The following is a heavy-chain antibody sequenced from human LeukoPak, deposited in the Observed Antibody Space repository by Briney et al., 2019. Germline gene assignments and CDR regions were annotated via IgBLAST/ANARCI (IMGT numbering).Heavy chain of an antibody. CDR3: ARDLNYGYFDL. CDR2: IYYSGST. Sequence: SQALSLTCTVSGGSISSGDYYWSWIRQPPGKGLEWIGYIYYSGSTYYNPSLTSRVTISVDTSKNQFSLKLSSVTAADTAVYYCARDLNYGYFDLWGRGTLVTVSS. V-gene: IGHV4-30-4*01. J-gene: IGHJ2*01. CDR1: GGSISSGDYY.